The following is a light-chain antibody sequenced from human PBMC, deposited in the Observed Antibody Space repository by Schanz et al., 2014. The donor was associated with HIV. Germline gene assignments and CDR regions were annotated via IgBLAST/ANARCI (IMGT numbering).Light chain of an antibody. CDR3: TSYAGYGAPTLVV. CDR1: SSDVGGYNY. CDR2: DVS. Sequence: QSVLTQPASVSGSPGQSITISCTGTSSDVGGYNYVSWYQQHPGKAPKLMIYDVSNRPSGVSNRFSGSKSGNTASLTISGLQAEDEADYYCTSYAGYGAPTLVVFGGGTKLTVL. J-gene: IGLJ3*02. V-gene: IGLV2-14*03.